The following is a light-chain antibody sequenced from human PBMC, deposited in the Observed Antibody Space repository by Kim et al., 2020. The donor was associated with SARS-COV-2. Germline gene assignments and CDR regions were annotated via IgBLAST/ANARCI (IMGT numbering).Light chain of an antibody. V-gene: IGKV3-20*01. CDR1: QSVGFSY. Sequence: EIVLTQSPGTLSFSPGERATLSCRASQSVGFSYLAWYQEEPDQAPRLLIYGASSRATGIPDRFSGSGSGTDFILTISRLEPEDFSVYYCQHFGSSQWTFGQGTKVDIK. CDR3: QHFGSSQWT. J-gene: IGKJ1*01. CDR2: GAS.